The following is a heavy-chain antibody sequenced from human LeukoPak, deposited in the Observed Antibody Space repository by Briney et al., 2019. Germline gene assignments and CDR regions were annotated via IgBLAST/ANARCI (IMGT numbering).Heavy chain of an antibody. V-gene: IGHV3-48*03. CDR2: IETSGNTI. Sequence: GGSLRLSCAASGFSFSTYEMNWVRQVPGKGLEWVSYIETSGNTIHYADSVKGRFTMSRDTAKKSLYLQMNSLRAEDTVVYYCARNGFWSGNYHYYGMDVWGQGTTVTVSS. D-gene: IGHD3-3*01. J-gene: IGHJ6*02. CDR3: ARNGFWSGNYHYYGMDV. CDR1: GFSFSTYE.